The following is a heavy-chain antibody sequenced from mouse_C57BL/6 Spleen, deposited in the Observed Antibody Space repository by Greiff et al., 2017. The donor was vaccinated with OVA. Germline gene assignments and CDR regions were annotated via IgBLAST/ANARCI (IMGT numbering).Heavy chain of an antibody. CDR2: ILPGSGST. Sequence: VQLQQSGAELMKPGASVELSCKATGYTFPGYWIEWVKQRPGHGLEWIGEILPGSGSTNYNEKFKGKATFTADTSSNTAYMQLSSLTTEDSAIYYCAREGLGRAWFAYWGQGTLVTVSA. CDR3: AREGLGRAWFAY. D-gene: IGHD4-1*01. CDR1: GYTFPGYW. V-gene: IGHV1-9*01. J-gene: IGHJ3*01.